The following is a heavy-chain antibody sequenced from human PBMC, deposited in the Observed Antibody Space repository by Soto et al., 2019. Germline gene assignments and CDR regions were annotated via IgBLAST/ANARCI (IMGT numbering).Heavy chain of an antibody. CDR3: ARDRGGGDLRFLEWLSLRPFDY. Sequence: ASVKVSCKASGYAFTSYGISWVRQAPGQGLEWMGWISAYNGNTNYAQKLQGRVTMTTDTSTSTAYMELRSLRSDDTAVYYCARDRGGGDLRFLEWLSLRPFDYWGQGTQVTVSS. CDR1: GYAFTSYG. J-gene: IGHJ4*02. V-gene: IGHV1-18*01. CDR2: ISAYNGNT. D-gene: IGHD3-3*01.